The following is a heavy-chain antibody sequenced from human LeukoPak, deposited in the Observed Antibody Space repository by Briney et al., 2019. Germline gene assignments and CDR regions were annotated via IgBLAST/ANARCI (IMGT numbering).Heavy chain of an antibody. CDR3: ARAVKYDFWSPYYYYMDV. V-gene: IGHV3-21*01. D-gene: IGHD3-3*01. CDR1: GFTFSSYS. Sequence: GSLRLSCAASGFTFSSYSMNWVRQAPGKGLEWVSSISSSSYIYYADSVKGRFTISRDNAKNSLYLQMNSLRAEDTAVYYCARAVKYDFWSPYYYYMDVWGKGTTVTVSS. CDR2: ISSSSYI. J-gene: IGHJ6*03.